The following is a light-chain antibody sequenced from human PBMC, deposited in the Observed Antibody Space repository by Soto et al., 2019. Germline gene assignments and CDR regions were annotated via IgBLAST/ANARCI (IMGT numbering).Light chain of an antibody. CDR2: GAS. J-gene: IGKJ5*01. V-gene: IGKV3-20*01. CDR3: QHYDSLPIT. CDR1: QSVNRN. Sequence: EKVMTQSPATLSVSPGESATLSCRASQSVNRNLAWYQQKPGQTPRLLIYGASSRATGIPDRFSGSGSGTDFTLTISRLEPEDFAVFYCQHYDSLPITFGQGTRLEIK.